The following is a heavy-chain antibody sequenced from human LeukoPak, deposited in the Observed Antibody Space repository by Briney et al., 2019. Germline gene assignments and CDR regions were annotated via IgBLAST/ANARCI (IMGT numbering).Heavy chain of an antibody. V-gene: IGHV4-59*01. CDR3: ASWDLSSSFDY. CDR1: GGSISSYY. D-gene: IGHD6-13*01. CDR2: IYYSGST. Sequence: SETLSLTCTVSGGSISSYYWSWIRQPPGKGLEWIGYIYYSGSTNYNPSLKSRVTISVDTSKNQFSLKLSSVTAADTAVYYCASWDLSSSFDYWGQGTLVTVSS. J-gene: IGHJ4*02.